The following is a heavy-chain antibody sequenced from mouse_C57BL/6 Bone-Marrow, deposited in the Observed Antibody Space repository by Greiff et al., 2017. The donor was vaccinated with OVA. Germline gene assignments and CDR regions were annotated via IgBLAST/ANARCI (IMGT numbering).Heavy chain of an antibody. V-gene: IGHV1-82*01. CDR2: IYPGDGDT. CDR3: ARDYGYERDY. D-gene: IGHD2-2*01. J-gene: IGHJ2*01. CDR1: GYAFSSSW. Sequence: VKLQESGPELVKPGASVKISCKASGYAFSSSWMNWVKQRPGKGLEWIGRIYPGDGDTNYNGKFKGKATLTADKSSSTAYMQLSSLTSEDSAVYFCARDYGYERDYWGQGTTLTVSS.